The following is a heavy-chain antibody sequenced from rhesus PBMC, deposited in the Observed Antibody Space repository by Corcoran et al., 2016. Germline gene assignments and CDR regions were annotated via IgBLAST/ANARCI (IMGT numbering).Heavy chain of an antibody. V-gene: IGHV4S11*01. J-gene: IGHJ4*01. CDR1: GGSISSNY. D-gene: IGHD6-13*01. Sequence: QVQLQESGPGLVKPLETLSLTCAVSGGSISSNYWSWIRQPPGKGLEWIGYVIGSGSSTHYNPTLKCRVPLSVDPSKNQFSLKLSSVTAADTAVYYCARDRIAAGRSFDYWGQGVLVTISS. CDR3: ARDRIAAGRSFDY. CDR2: VIGSGSST.